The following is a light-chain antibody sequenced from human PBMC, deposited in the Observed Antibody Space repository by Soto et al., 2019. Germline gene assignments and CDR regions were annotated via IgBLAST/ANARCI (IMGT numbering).Light chain of an antibody. J-gene: IGKJ1*01. V-gene: IGKV3-15*01. CDR1: QSVSSN. CDR2: GAS. CDR3: QQYNNWPRT. Sequence: ELVMTQSPATLSVSPGESATLSCRASQSVSSNLAWYQQKPGQAPRLLIYGASTRATGIPARFSGSGSGTEFTLTISSLQSEDFAVYYCQQYNNWPRTFGQGTKVDIK.